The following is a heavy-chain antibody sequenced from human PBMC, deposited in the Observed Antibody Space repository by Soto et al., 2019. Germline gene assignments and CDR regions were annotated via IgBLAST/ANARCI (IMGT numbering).Heavy chain of an antibody. V-gene: IGHV3-33*01. Sequence: QVQLVESGGGVVPPGRSLRLSCAASGFTFSSYGMHWVRQAPGKGLEWVAVIWYDGSNKYYADSVKGRFTISRDNCKNTLYLQMNSLRAEDTAVSYCAREKTGYYMDVWGKGTTVTVSS. J-gene: IGHJ6*03. CDR1: GFTFSSYG. CDR3: AREKTGYYMDV. CDR2: IWYDGSNK.